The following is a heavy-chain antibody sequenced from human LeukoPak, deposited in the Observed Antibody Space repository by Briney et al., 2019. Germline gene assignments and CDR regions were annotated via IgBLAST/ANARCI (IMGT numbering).Heavy chain of an antibody. CDR1: GFSVSNDY. CDR3: TRLLPSSHHFFDS. V-gene: IGHV3-53*01. CDR2: IYGGGDT. Sequence: GGSLRLSCVVSGFSVSNDYMSWVRLAPGKGLEWVSVIYGGGDTYYADSVRGRFTISRDNFENTLFLQMDSLRAEDTAVYYCTRLLPSSHHFFDSWGQGALVTVSS. D-gene: IGHD6-6*01. J-gene: IGHJ4*02.